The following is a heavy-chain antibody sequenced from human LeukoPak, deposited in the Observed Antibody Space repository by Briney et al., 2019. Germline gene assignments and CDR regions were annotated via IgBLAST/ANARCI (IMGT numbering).Heavy chain of an antibody. D-gene: IGHD3-22*01. J-gene: IGHJ4*01. CDR2: INPNSGGT. V-gene: IGHV1-2*02. CDR3: ARGGLYYYDSSGYYYGLNFDY. CDR1: GYTFTDYY. Sequence: ASVKVSCKASGYTFTDYYMHWVRQAPGQGLEWLGWINPNSGGTNYAQKFQGRVTMTRDTSISTAYMEPSRLRSDDTAVYYCARGGLYYYDSSGYYYGLNFDYWGQGTLVTVSS.